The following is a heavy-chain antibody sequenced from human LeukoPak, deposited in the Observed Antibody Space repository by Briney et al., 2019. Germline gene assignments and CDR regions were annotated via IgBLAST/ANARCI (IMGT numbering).Heavy chain of an antibody. Sequence: PSETLSLTCTVSGGSISSSNYYWGWIRQPPGKGLEWIGNIHYSGTTYYNPSLKSRVTISVDTSKNQFSLKLSSVTATDTAVYYCARSITIFGVVTTHYFDYWGQGTLVTVSS. J-gene: IGHJ4*02. CDR1: GGSISSSNYY. CDR2: IHYSGTT. CDR3: ARSITIFGVVTTHYFDY. V-gene: IGHV4-39*01. D-gene: IGHD3-3*01.